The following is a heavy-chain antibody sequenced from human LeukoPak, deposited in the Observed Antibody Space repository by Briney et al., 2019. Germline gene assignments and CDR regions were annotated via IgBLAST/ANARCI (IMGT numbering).Heavy chain of an antibody. J-gene: IGHJ4*02. Sequence: SETLSLTCTVSGGSISSYYWSWIRQPPGKGLEWTGYIYYSGSTNYNPSLKSRVTISVDTSKNQFSLKLSSVTAADTAVYYCARYPVVTAPYFDYWGQGTLVTVPS. CDR1: GGSISSYY. V-gene: IGHV4-59*08. D-gene: IGHD2-21*02. CDR2: IYYSGST. CDR3: ARYPVVTAPYFDY.